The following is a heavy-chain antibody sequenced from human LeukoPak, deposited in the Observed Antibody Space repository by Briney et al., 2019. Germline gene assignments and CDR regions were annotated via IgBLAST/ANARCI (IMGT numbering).Heavy chain of an antibody. V-gene: IGHV6-1*01. J-gene: IGHJ4*02. CDR3: ARDQGYSGYAAFDY. CDR2: TYYRSKWYN. CDR1: GDSVSSNIAA. Sequence: SQTLSLTCAISGDSVSSNIAAWNWIRQSPSRGLVCLGRTYYRSKWYNDYAVSVKSRITINPDTSKNQFSLQLNSVTPEDTAVYYCARDQGYSGYAAFDYWGQGTLVTVSS. D-gene: IGHD5-12*01.